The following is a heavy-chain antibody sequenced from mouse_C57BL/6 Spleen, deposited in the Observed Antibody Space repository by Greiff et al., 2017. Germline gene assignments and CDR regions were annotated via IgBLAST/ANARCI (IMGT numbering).Heavy chain of an antibody. CDR2: IYPGDGDT. V-gene: IGHV1-82*01. J-gene: IGHJ1*03. D-gene: IGHD1-1*01. Sequence: VHLVESGPELVKPGASVKISCKASGYAFSSSWMNWVKQRPGKGLEWIGRIYPGDGDTNYNGKFKGKATLTADKSSSTAYMQLSSLTSEDSAVYFCARELLTTVVATKWYFDVWGTGTTVTVSS. CDR1: GYAFSSSW. CDR3: ARELLTTVVATKWYFDV.